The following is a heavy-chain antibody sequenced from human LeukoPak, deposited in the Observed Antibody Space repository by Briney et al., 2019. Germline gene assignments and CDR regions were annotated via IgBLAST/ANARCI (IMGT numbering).Heavy chain of an antibody. CDR1: GFIFSNAW. D-gene: IGHD1-26*01. Sequence: GGSLRLSCATSGFIFSNAWMSWVRQAPGKGLEWVAVISYDGSNKYYADSVKGRFTISRDNSKNTLYLQMNSLRAEDTAVYYCARDAGSGRATRTPITFDYWGQGTLVTVSS. CDR2: ISYDGSNK. J-gene: IGHJ4*02. CDR3: ARDAGSGRATRTPITFDY. V-gene: IGHV3-30*03.